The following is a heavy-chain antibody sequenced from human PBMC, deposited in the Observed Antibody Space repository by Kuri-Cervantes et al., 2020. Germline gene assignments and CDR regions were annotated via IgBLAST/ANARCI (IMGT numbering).Heavy chain of an antibody. CDR2: ISYDGSNK. CDR1: GFTFSSYA. CDR3: ASGEVKRSDFDY. Sequence: GGSLRLSCAASGFTFSSYAMHWVRQAPGKGLEWVAVISYDGSNKYYADSAKGRFTISRDNSKNSLYLQMNSLRAEDTAVYYCASGEVKRSDFDYWGQGTLVTVSS. D-gene: IGHD3-10*01. V-gene: IGHV3-30-3*01. J-gene: IGHJ4*02.